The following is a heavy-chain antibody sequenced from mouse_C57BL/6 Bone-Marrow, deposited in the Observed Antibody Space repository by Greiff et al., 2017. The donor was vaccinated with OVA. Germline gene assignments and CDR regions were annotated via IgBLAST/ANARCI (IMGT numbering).Heavy chain of an antibody. Sequence: VQLQQSGPELVKPGASVKISCKASGYAFSSSWMNWVKQRPGKGLEWIGRIYPGDGDTNYNGKFKGKATLTADKSSSTAYMQLSSLTSEDSAVYFCARFDGYYFDYWGQGTTLTVSS. CDR1: GYAFSSSW. CDR2: IYPGDGDT. CDR3: ARFDGYYFDY. J-gene: IGHJ2*01. D-gene: IGHD2-3*01. V-gene: IGHV1-82*01.